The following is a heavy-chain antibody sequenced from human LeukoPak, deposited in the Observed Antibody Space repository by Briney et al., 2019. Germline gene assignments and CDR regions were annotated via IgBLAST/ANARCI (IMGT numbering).Heavy chain of an antibody. Sequence: GGSLRLSCAASGFSFASYDIHWVRQAPGKGLEWVTFIESDGSKEYYADSVKGRFTISRDNSKNTVYVQMKSLRPEDTAVYYCAKEGSGWYYLDYWGQGTLVTVSS. CDR2: IESDGSKE. J-gene: IGHJ4*02. CDR1: GFSFASYD. CDR3: AKEGSGWYYLDY. D-gene: IGHD6-19*01. V-gene: IGHV3-30*02.